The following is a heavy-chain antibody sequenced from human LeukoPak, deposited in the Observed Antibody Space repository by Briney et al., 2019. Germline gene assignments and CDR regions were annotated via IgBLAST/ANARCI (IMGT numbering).Heavy chain of an antibody. Sequence: SETLSLTCAVYGGSFSGYYWDWIRQPPGKGLEWIGEISHSGSTHYNPSLKSRVTISVDTSKNQFSLKLSSVTAADTAVYYCARFDVVVTAIFDSWGQGTLVTVSS. J-gene: IGHJ4*02. D-gene: IGHD2-21*02. CDR3: ARFDVVVTAIFDS. CDR1: GGSFSGYY. V-gene: IGHV4-34*01. CDR2: ISHSGST.